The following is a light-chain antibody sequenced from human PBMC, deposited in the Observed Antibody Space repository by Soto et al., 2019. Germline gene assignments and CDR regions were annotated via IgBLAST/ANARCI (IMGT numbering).Light chain of an antibody. CDR1: SSDVGGYNY. Sequence: QSVLTQPASVSGSPGQSITISCTGTSSDVGGYNYVSWYQQHPGKAPKLMIYEVSNRPSGVSNRFSGSKSGNTASLTISGLQAEDEADYYCSSYAGSSNVFGTGKTVNVL. V-gene: IGLV2-14*01. CDR3: SSYAGSSNV. CDR2: EVS. J-gene: IGLJ1*01.